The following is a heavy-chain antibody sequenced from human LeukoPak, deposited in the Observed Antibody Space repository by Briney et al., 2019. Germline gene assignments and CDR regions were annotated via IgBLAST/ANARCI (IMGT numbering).Heavy chain of an antibody. V-gene: IGHV3-33*08. Sequence: SGGSLRLSCVASGFSFSDYAMHWVRQAPGKGLEWVAVIWYDGSNKYYADSVKGRFTLSRDNSKNTLFLQMNSLRPEDTAVYFCARDLTQLALFDYWGQGTLVTVSS. CDR1: GFSFSDYA. CDR3: ARDLTQLALFDY. CDR2: IWYDGSNK. J-gene: IGHJ4*02. D-gene: IGHD6-13*01.